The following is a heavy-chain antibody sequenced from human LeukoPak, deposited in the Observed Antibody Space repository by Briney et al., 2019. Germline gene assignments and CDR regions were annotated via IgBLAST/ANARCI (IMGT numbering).Heavy chain of an antibody. CDR2: ISFNGGTK. CDR1: GFTFKEHA. J-gene: IGHJ4*02. D-gene: IGHD6-19*01. Sequence: GRSLRVSCAASGFTFKEHAIHWVRQAPGKGLEWVAVISFNGGTKYYADSVKGRFTISRDNSKGTAFLQMNSLRRNDTAIYFCAKGLSAGTIDYWGQGALVTVSS. V-gene: IGHV3-30*18. CDR3: AKGLSAGTIDY.